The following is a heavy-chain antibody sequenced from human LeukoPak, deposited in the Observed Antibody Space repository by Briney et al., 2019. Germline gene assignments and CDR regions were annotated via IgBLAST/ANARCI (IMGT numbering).Heavy chain of an antibody. J-gene: IGHJ3*02. Sequence: SETLSLTCTVSGGSISTYYWIWIRQPAGKGLEWIGRIYTSGSTYYNSSFKSRVTLPLDPSKNQFSRKLISVTAAARAVYYFERWVTTQGTFDIWGQGTMVTVSS. CDR2: IYTSGST. D-gene: IGHD1-1*01. V-gene: IGHV4-4*07. CDR1: GGSISTYY. CDR3: ERWVTTQGTFDI.